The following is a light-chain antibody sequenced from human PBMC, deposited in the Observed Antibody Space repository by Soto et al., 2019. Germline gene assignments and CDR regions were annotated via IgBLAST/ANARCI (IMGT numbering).Light chain of an antibody. J-gene: IGKJ5*01. Sequence: DVVMTQSPLSLPVTLGQPASISCRSNQSLVHSDGIAYFSWFQQRPGRYPRRLIYKVSNRDSGVPAEFSGSGSCTDFALKISRVEAEDVGVYYCMQGTHWPITFGQGTRLEIK. V-gene: IGKV2-30*02. CDR3: MQGTHWPIT. CDR2: KVS. CDR1: QSLVHSDGIAY.